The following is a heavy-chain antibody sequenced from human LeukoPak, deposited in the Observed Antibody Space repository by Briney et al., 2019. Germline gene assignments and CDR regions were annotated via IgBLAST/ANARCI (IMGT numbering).Heavy chain of an antibody. V-gene: IGHV5-51*01. CDR2: IYPGDSDT. CDR3: ARLGSGWYLKPYWYFDL. D-gene: IGHD6-19*01. Sequence: GESLKISCKGSGYSFTSYWIGWVRQMPGKGLEWMGIIYPGDSDTRYSPSFQGQVSISADKSISTAYLQWSSLKASDTAMYYCARLGSGWYLKPYWYFDLWGRGTLVTVSS. J-gene: IGHJ2*01. CDR1: GYSFTSYW.